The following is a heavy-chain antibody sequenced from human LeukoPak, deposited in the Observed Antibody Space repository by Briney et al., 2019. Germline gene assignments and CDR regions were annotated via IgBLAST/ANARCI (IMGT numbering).Heavy chain of an antibody. J-gene: IGHJ4*02. CDR1: GRSIISYY. CDR2: IYYSGST. V-gene: IGHV4-59*01. Sequence: SETLSLTCTVSGRSIISYYWSWIRQPPGKGLEWIGYIYYSGSTNYNPSLKSRVTISVDTSKNQFSLKLSSVTAADTAVYYCARDIQGYLDYWGQGTLVTVSS. CDR3: ARDIQGYLDY.